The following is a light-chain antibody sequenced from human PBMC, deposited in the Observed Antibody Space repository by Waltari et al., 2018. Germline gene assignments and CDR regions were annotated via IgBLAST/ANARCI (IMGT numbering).Light chain of an antibody. CDR3: MQGLQTPYT. CDR2: LGS. CDR1: QSLLHSNGYNY. V-gene: IGKV2-28*01. Sequence: IVMTQSPLSLPVTPGEPASISCRSSQSLLHSNGYNYLDCYLQKPGQSPQLLISLGSNRASGVPDRFSGSGSGTDFTLKISRVEAEDVGLYYCMQGLQTPYTFGQGTKLEIK. J-gene: IGKJ2*01.